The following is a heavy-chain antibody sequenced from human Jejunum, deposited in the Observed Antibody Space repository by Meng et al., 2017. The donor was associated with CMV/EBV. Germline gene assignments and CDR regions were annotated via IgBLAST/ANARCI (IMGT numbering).Heavy chain of an antibody. CDR3: VKDRGAVTGNYYYYAMDV. CDR1: FGDYP. Sequence: FGDYPMHWVRQLPGKGLEWVSLISWDGGRAYYAESVKGRFTISRDNNKNSLYLQMNSLRTEDTALYYCVKDRGAVTGNYYYYAMDVWGQGTTVTVSS. CDR2: ISWDGGRA. D-gene: IGHD3-16*01. J-gene: IGHJ6*02. V-gene: IGHV3-43*01.